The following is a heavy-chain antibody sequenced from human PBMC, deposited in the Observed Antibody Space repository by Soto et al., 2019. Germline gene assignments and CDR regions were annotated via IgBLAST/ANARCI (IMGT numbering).Heavy chain of an antibody. Sequence: PSETLSLTCTVSGASISPYYWSWIRQPPGKGLEWIGYIYYNGNTNYNPSLRSRVTMSVDTSKNQFSPKLNSVTAADTAVYYCARNVDTTRAYYFDFWGQGALVTVSS. CDR3: ARNVDTTRAYYFDF. V-gene: IGHV4-59*01. J-gene: IGHJ4*02. D-gene: IGHD5-18*01. CDR1: GASISPYY. CDR2: IYYNGNT.